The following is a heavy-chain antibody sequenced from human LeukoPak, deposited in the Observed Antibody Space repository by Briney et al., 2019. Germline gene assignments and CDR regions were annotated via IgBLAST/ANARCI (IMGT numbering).Heavy chain of an antibody. CDR2: IKEDGSET. D-gene: IGHD6-25*01. J-gene: IGHJ4*02. CDR1: GFIFSSYW. Sequence: GGALRLSCAASGFIFSSYWMSWVRQAPGKGLEWVANIKEDGSETYYVDSVKGRFTISRANAKNSLYLQMGGLRAEDTAVYYGGRVDGRSSGPDYGGQGPLVTVS. V-gene: IGHV3-7*01. CDR3: GRVDGRSSGPDY.